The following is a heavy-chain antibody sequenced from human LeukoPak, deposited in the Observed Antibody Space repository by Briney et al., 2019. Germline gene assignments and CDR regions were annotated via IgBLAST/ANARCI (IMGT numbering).Heavy chain of an antibody. CDR1: GFTSSSNW. CDR3: VRDLGGRSGH. Sequence: SGGSLRLSCAASGFTSSSNWMHWVRQAPGKGLVWVSRINEDGSTTNYADSVKGRSTIFRDNAKNTLYLQMNSLRAEDTAVYYCVRDLGGRSGHWGQGTLVTVFS. V-gene: IGHV3-74*01. J-gene: IGHJ4*02. CDR2: INEDGSTT. D-gene: IGHD1-26*01.